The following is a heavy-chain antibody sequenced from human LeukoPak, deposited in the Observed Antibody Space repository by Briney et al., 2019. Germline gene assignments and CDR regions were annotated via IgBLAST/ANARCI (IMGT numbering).Heavy chain of an antibody. V-gene: IGHV4-59*07. CDR2: ISYSGST. Sequence: SDTLSLTCSASGDYRSSFHWTWTRQPPGKGLEWIGYISYSGSTNYNPSLKSRITISLDTSKNQFSLNMSSVTAADTALYYCYSDLEDRYNYINPKPHSYGMDVWGKGTTVTVSS. CDR1: GDYRSSFH. CDR3: YSDLEDRYNYINPKPHSYGMDV. J-gene: IGHJ6*04. D-gene: IGHD5-24*01.